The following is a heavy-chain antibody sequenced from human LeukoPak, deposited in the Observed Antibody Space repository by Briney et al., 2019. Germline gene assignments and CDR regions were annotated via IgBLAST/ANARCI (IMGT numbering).Heavy chain of an antibody. D-gene: IGHD2-15*01. CDR3: ASCRGELDYYYMDV. Sequence: ASVKVSCKASGGTFSSYAISWVRRAPGQGLEWMGRIIPIFGTANYAQEFQGRVTITTDESTSTAYMELSSLRSEDTAVYYCASCRGELDYYYMDVWGKGTTVTVSS. CDR2: IIPIFGTA. CDR1: GGTFSSYA. J-gene: IGHJ6*03. V-gene: IGHV1-69*05.